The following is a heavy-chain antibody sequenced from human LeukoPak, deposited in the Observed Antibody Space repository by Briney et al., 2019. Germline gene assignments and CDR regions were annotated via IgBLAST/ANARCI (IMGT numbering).Heavy chain of an antibody. CDR2: ISYNGNNK. D-gene: IGHD5-12*01. Sequence: GGSLRLSCVISGYTFTHYGFHWVRQAPGKALEWVAYISYNGNNKYEDSVKGRFTISRDNSKSTLHLQMNGLRAEDTAVYYCSRDPLDISRWTNAFDIWGQGTTVIVS. CDR1: GYTFTHYG. J-gene: IGHJ3*02. V-gene: IGHV3-30*03. CDR3: SRDPLDISRWTNAFDI.